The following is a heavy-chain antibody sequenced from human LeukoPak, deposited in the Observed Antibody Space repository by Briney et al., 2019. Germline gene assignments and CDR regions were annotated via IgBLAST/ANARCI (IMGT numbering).Heavy chain of an antibody. CDR1: GFTFSTYA. CDR2: ITVGATTT. CDR3: AKTGQFDY. D-gene: IGHD1-14*01. Sequence: PGGSLRLSCAASGFTFSTYAMSWVRQAPGKGLEWVSTITVGATTTFYADSVKGRFAISRDNSKNTPYLQMNSLRADDTAVYYCAKTGQFDYWGQGTLVTVSS. V-gene: IGHV3-23*01. J-gene: IGHJ4*02.